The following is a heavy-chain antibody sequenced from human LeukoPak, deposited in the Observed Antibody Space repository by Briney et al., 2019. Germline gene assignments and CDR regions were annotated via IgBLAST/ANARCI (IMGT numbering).Heavy chain of an antibody. D-gene: IGHD3-22*01. J-gene: IGHJ5*02. CDR2: IIPILGIA. Sequence: GASVKVSRKASGGTFSSYAISWVRQAPGQGLEWMGRIIPILGIANYAQKFQGRVTITADKSTSTAYMELSSLRSEDTAVYYCARVRWLPKENWFDPWGQGTLVTVSS. CDR1: GGTFSSYA. V-gene: IGHV1-69*04. CDR3: ARVRWLPKENWFDP.